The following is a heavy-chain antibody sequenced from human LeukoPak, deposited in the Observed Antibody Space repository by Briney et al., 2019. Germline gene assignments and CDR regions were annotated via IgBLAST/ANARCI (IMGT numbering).Heavy chain of an antibody. J-gene: IGHJ4*02. V-gene: IGHV3-9*01. CDR1: GFTFDDYA. Sequence: GGSLRLSCAASGFTFDDYAMHWVRQAPGKGLEWVSGISWNSGSIGYADSVKGRFTISRDNAKNTVYLQMNSLRAEDTAVYYCVRDWGYDSSGYWQKYFDTWGQGTLVTVSS. CDR2: ISWNSGSI. CDR3: VRDWGYDSSGYWQKYFDT. D-gene: IGHD3-22*01.